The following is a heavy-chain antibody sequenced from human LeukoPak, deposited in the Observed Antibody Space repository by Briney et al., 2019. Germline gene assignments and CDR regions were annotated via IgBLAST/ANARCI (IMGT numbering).Heavy chain of an antibody. D-gene: IGHD5-18*01. V-gene: IGHV1-2*02. J-gene: IGHJ4*02. Sequence: WINPNSGGTNYAQKFQGRVTMTRDTSISTAYMELSRLRSDDTAVYYCARESDTAMVFDYWGQGTLVTVSS. CDR2: INPNSGGT. CDR3: ARESDTAMVFDY.